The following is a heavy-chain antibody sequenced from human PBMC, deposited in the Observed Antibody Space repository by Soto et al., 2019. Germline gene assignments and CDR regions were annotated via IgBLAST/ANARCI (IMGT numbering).Heavy chain of an antibody. J-gene: IGHJ2*01. D-gene: IGHD2-2*01. CDR2: IASSSWNI. CDR1: GFTFTSYS. CDR3: ARGPSAAAPLSDWFFDL. V-gene: IGHV3-21*05. Sequence: EVQLVESGGGLVKPGGSLRLSCAASGFTFTSYSMNWVRQAPGKGLEWVSYIASSSWNIYYADTVKGRFTISRDNAKNSLYLQMNSLRDEDTAVYYCARGPSAAAPLSDWFFDLWGRGTLVSVSS.